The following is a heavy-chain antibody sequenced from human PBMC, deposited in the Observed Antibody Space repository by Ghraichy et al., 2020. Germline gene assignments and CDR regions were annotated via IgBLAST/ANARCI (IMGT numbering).Heavy chain of an antibody. CDR2: IYSGGST. Sequence: GGSLRLSCAASGFTVSSKYMSWVRQAPGKGLEWVSVIYSGGSTYYADSVKGRFTISRDNSKNTLYLQMNSLRAEDTAVYYCARGDYYYYYMDVWGKGTTVTVSS. V-gene: IGHV3-53*01. CDR3: ARGDYYYYYMDV. CDR1: GFTVSSKY. J-gene: IGHJ6*03.